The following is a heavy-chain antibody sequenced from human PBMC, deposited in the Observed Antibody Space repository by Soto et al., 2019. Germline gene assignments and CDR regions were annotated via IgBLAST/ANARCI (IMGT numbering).Heavy chain of an antibody. CDR1: GGSISSSSYY. V-gene: IGHV4-39*01. J-gene: IGHJ6*03. D-gene: IGHD2-21*01. CDR3: ARHVRIGTYYMYV. Sequence: QLQLQESGPGLVKPSETLSLTCTVSGGSISSSSYYWGWIRQPPGKGLEWIGSIYYSGSTQYNPSLKSLVTISVNTSTSQFSLKLSSVTAADTAVYYCARHVRIGTYYMYVWGKGTTVTVSS. CDR2: IYYSGST.